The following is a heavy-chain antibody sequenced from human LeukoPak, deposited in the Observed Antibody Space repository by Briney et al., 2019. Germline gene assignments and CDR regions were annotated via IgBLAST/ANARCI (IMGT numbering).Heavy chain of an antibody. D-gene: IGHD3-3*01. CDR2: IIPIFGTA. CDR3: ARGPYYDFWSGNY. J-gene: IGHJ4*02. CDR1: GGTFSSYA. V-gene: IGHV1-69*05. Sequence: SVKVSCKASGGTFSSYAISWVRQAPGQGLEWMGGIIPIFGTANYAQKFQGRVTITTDESTSTAYMELSSLRSEDTAVYYCARGPYYDFWSGNYWGQGTLVTASS.